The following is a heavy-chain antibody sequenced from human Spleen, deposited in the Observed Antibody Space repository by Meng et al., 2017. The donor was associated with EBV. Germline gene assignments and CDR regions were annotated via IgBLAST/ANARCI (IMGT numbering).Heavy chain of an antibody. J-gene: IGHJ5*02. D-gene: IGHD6-13*01. CDR3: AREDNSSFDP. CDR2: INFGGRI. CDR1: GDPIRGSTYY. V-gene: IGHV4-39*07. Sequence: QARRKGRGPGLVSLSDALSPPGSVAGDPIRGSTYYWDWIRQPPGKGLEWIASINFGGRIYYNPSLKSRVTISVDTSKNQFSLKLRSVTAADTAVYYCAREDNSSFDPWGQGTLVTVSS.